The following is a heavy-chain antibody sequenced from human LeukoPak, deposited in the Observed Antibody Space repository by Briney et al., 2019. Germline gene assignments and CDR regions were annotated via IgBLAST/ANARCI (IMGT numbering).Heavy chain of an antibody. Sequence: GGSLRLSCAASGFTVSSNYMSWVRQAPGKGLEWVSVIYSGGSTYYADSVKGRFTISRDNSKNTLYLQMNSLRAEDTAVYYCARFSYSYGCELFDYWGQGTLVTVSS. D-gene: IGHD5-18*01. CDR3: ARFSYSYGCELFDY. V-gene: IGHV3-53*01. CDR2: IYSGGST. J-gene: IGHJ4*02. CDR1: GFTVSSNY.